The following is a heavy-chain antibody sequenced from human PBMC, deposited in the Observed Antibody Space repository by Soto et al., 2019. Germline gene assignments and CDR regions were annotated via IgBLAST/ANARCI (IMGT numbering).Heavy chain of an antibody. CDR3: AREAPYCTSATCPKFYDMDV. CDR2: IIPILNSP. D-gene: IGHD2-2*01. CDR1: GGTFGSYA. V-gene: IGHV1-69*13. Sequence: ASVKVSCKASGGTFGSYAITWVRRAPGQGLEWLGGIIPILNSPAYARKLQARVVITADEITNTAYMELNSLRFDDTAVYYCAREAPYCTSATCPKFYDMDVWGQGTTVTVSS. J-gene: IGHJ6*02.